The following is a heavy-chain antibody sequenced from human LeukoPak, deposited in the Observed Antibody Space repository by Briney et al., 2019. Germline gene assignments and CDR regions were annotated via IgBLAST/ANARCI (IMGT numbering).Heavy chain of an antibody. CDR2: IKQDGSEK. D-gene: IGHD3-9*01. V-gene: IGHV3-7*01. Sequence: PGGSLRLSCAASGFTFSSYWMSWVRQAPGKGLEWVANIKQDGSEKYYVDSVKGRFTISRDNAKNSLYPQMNSLRAEDTAVYYCAIDLFYYYYYMDVWGKGTTVTVSS. CDR1: GFTFSSYW. CDR3: AIDLFYYYYYMDV. J-gene: IGHJ6*03.